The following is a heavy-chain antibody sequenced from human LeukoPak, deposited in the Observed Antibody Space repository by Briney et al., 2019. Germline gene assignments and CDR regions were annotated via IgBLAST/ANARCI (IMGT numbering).Heavy chain of an antibody. CDR2: IYTSGST. Sequence: SETLSLTCTVSGGSISSHYWSWIRQPPGKGLEWIGYIYTSGSTNYNPSLKSRVTISVDTSKNQFSLKLSSVTAADTAVYYCARHPRGSYSHFDYWGQGTLVTVSS. J-gene: IGHJ4*02. CDR1: GGSISSHY. D-gene: IGHD1-26*01. V-gene: IGHV4-4*09. CDR3: ARHPRGSYSHFDY.